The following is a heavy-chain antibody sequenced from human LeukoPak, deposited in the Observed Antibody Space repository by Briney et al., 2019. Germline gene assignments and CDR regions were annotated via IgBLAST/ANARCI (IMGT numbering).Heavy chain of an antibody. Sequence: GGSLRLSCAASGITFSNYDMSWVRQAPGKGLEWVSAISGSGGSTYYADSVKGRFTLSRDNSKNTLYLQMNSLRAEDTAVYYWARGGGGGCSSMSCSNLFDYWGQGTLVTVSS. CDR2: ISGSGGST. CDR1: GITFSNYD. CDR3: ARGGGGGCSSMSCSNLFDY. V-gene: IGHV3-23*01. D-gene: IGHD2-2*01. J-gene: IGHJ4*02.